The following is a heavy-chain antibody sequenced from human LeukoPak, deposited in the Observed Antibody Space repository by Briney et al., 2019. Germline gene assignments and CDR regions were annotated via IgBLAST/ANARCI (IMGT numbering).Heavy chain of an antibody. V-gene: IGHV3-7*03. Sequence: GGSLRLSCEASGFTFSSHWMSWVRQAPGKGLEWVANMKHDGSEKHYVDSVKGRFTISRDNARNSLSLQMNSLRAEDTAVYYCARGLTPGYWGQGTLVTVSS. D-gene: IGHD4-23*01. J-gene: IGHJ4*02. CDR3: ARGLTPGY. CDR1: GFTFSSHW. CDR2: MKHDGSEK.